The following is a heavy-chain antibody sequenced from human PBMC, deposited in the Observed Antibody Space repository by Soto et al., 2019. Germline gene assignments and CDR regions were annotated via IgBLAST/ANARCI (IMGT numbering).Heavy chain of an antibody. CDR1: GFSLSTSGVG. CDR2: ISWDDDK. J-gene: IGHJ4*02. V-gene: IGHV2-5*02. CDR3: AHSGSLETALDY. Sequence: SGPTLVNPTQTLTLTCTFSGFSLSTSGVGVGWIRQPPGKALEWLALISWDDDKRYSPSLKSRLTIIRDTSKNQVVLTMTNMEPVDTATYYCAHSGSLETALDYWGQGTLVTVSS. D-gene: IGHD2-21*02.